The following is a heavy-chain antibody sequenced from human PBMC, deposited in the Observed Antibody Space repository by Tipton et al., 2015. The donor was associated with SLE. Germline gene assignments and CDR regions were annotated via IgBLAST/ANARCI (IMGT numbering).Heavy chain of an antibody. J-gene: IGHJ4*02. D-gene: IGHD1-14*01. CDR3: AKDLRNWAGFDY. V-gene: IGHV3-30*02. CDR2: IRYDGTDK. Sequence: SLRLSCATSGFTFSYYGMHWVRQAPGKGLEWVAFIRYDGTDKYYADSVKGRFTFSRDNSKKTLYLQMNSLRVEDTAVYYCAKDLRNWAGFDYWGQGTLVTVSS. CDR1: GFTFSYYG.